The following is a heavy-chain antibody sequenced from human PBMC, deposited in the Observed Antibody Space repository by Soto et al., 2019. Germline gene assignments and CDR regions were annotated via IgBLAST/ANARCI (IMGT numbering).Heavy chain of an antibody. J-gene: IGHJ4*02. CDR1: GFTVSSNY. CDR2: IYSGGST. CDR3: ARGEGYYDYIWGSYRFDY. D-gene: IGHD3-16*02. V-gene: IGHV3-66*01. Sequence: EVQLVESGGGLVQPGGSLRLSCAASGFTVSSNYMSWVRQAPGKGLEWVSVIYSGGSTYYADSVKGRFTISRDHSKNTVYLQMNRLRGEDRAVYYCARGEGYYDYIWGSYRFDYWGQGTLVTVSS.